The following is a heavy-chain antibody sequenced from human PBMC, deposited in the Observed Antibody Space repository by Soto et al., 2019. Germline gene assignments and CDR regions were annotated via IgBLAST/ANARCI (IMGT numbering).Heavy chain of an antibody. CDR1: GFTFSDAW. CDR2: IKSKTDGGTT. D-gene: IGHD3-22*01. Sequence: DVQLVESGGGLVKPGGSLIRSCATSGFTFSDAWMTWVRQAPGKGLEWVGRIKSKTDGGTTDYAAPVKDRFTISRDDSKNTLYLQMNSLKTGDTAVYYCTTAITMMRDRGQGTLVAVSS. CDR3: TTAITMMRD. J-gene: IGHJ4*02. V-gene: IGHV3-15*01.